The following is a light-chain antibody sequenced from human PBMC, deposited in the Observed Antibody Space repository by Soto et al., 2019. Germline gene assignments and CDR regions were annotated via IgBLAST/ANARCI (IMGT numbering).Light chain of an antibody. J-gene: IGKJ1*01. CDR1: QSISSY. V-gene: IGKV1-39*01. Sequence: DIQMTQSPSSLSASVGDRVTITCRASQSISSYLNWYQQKPGKAPKVLIYAASSLQSGIPSRFSGSGSGTEFTLTISSLQPDDFATYYCQQYKGYWTFGQGTKVDIK. CDR3: QQYKGYWT. CDR2: AAS.